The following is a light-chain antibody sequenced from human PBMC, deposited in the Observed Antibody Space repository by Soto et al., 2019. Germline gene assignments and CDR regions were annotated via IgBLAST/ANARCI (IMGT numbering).Light chain of an antibody. CDR2: GAS. CDR3: QQYASSPET. CDR1: QSVSSNY. J-gene: IGKJ1*01. Sequence: EIVLTQSPGTLSLSPGERATLSCRASQSVSSNYLAWYQQKPGQAPRLLISGASSRATGIPNRFSGSGSGTEFTLTISRLEPEDFAVYYCQQYASSPETFGQGTKVEIK. V-gene: IGKV3-20*01.